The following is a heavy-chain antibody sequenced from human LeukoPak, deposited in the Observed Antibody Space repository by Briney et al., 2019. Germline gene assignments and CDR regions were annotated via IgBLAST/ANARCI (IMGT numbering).Heavy chain of an antibody. V-gene: IGHV1-69*01. J-gene: IGHJ3*02. Sequence: ASVKVSCKASGGTFSSYAISWVRQAPGQGLEWMGGIIPIFGTANYAQKFQGRVTITADESTSTAYMELSSLRSEDTAAYYCARGGSSWSIAFDIWGQGTMVTVSS. CDR2: IIPIFGTA. CDR3: ARGGSSWSIAFDI. CDR1: GGTFSSYA. D-gene: IGHD6-13*01.